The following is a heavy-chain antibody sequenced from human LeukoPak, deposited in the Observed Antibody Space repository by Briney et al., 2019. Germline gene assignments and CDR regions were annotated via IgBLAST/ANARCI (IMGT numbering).Heavy chain of an antibody. Sequence: GRSLRLSCAASGFTLSNYAMHWVRQGPGKGLEGVALISDDGSNEYYADSVKGRFTISRDISKTSLYLQMNSLRPEDTAVYYCARNLQMTTVTPLNHWGQGTLVTVSS. CDR1: GFTLSNYA. CDR3: ARNLQMTTVTPLNH. CDR2: ISDDGSNE. J-gene: IGHJ5*02. D-gene: IGHD4-17*01. V-gene: IGHV3-30*04.